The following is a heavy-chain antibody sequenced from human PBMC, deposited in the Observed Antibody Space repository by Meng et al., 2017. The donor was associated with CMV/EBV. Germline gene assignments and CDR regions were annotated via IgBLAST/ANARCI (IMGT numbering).Heavy chain of an antibody. J-gene: IGHJ4*02. V-gene: IGHV3-33*06. Sequence: SLRLSCAASGFTFSSYGMHWVRQAPGKGLEWVAVIWYDGSNKYYADSVKGRFTISRDNSKNTLYLQMNSLRAEDTAVYYCAKNHEYGSGSYLGLDYWGQGTLVTVSS. D-gene: IGHD3-10*01. CDR3: AKNHEYGSGSYLGLDY. CDR2: IWYDGSNK. CDR1: GFTFSSYG.